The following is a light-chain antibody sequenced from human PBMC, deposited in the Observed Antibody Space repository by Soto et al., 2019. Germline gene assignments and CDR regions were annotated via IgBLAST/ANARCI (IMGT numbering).Light chain of an antibody. J-gene: IGLJ1*01. CDR3: SSYSFTNNLV. V-gene: IGLV2-8*01. CDR2: DVN. Sequence: QSAPTQPASASGSPGQSVTISCTGTSSDVGSYDYVSWYQQHPGKAPKLIIYDVNKWPAGVPDRFSGSKSGNTASLTVFGLRADDEADYYCSSYSFTNNLVFGTGTKVTVL. CDR1: SSDVGSYDY.